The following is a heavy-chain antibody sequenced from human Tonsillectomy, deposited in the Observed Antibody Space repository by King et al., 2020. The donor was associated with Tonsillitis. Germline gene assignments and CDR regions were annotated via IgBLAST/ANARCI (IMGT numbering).Heavy chain of an antibody. Sequence: VQLVESGGGLVQPGGSLRLSCAASGFTFSSYWMHWVRQAPGKGLVWVSRINSDGSSTSYADSVKGRFTISRDNAKNTLYLQMNRLRAEDTAGYYCARVAYCGGDCYGGAFDYWGQGTLVTVSS. CDR3: ARVAYCGGDCYGGAFDY. V-gene: IGHV3-74*01. CDR2: INSDGSST. J-gene: IGHJ4*02. D-gene: IGHD2-21*02. CDR1: GFTFSSYW.